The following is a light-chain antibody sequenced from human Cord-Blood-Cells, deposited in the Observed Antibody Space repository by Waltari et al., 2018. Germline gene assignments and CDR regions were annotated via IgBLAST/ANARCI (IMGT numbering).Light chain of an antibody. CDR3: CSYAGSVV. Sequence: QSALTHPASVSGSPGQSITIPCTGTSSDVGSYNLVSWYQQILGKAPKLMIYEVNKLPSGVSNRFSGSRSGNTASLTISGLQAEDEADYYCCSYAGSVVFGGGTKLTVL. CDR2: EVN. J-gene: IGLJ2*01. V-gene: IGLV2-23*02. CDR1: SSDVGSYNL.